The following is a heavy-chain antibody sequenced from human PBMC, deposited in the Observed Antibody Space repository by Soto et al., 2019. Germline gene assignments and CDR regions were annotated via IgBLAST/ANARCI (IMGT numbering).Heavy chain of an antibody. J-gene: IGHJ3*02. CDR1: GGSISSGDYY. Sequence: SETLSLTCTVSGGSISSGDYYWSWIRQPPGKGLEWIGYIYYSGSTYYNPSLKSRVTISVDTSKNQFSLKLSSVTAADTAVYYCARDATRYYDSSGYFRSHAFDIWGQGTMVTVSS. D-gene: IGHD3-22*01. V-gene: IGHV4-30-4*01. CDR3: ARDATRYYDSSGYFRSHAFDI. CDR2: IYYSGST.